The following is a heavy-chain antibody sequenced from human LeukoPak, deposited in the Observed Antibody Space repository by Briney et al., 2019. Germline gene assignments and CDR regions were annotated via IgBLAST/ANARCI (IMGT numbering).Heavy chain of an antibody. D-gene: IGHD6-6*01. V-gene: IGHV3-30*04. CDR3: ARAGYSSSIDN. CDR2: ISFDVRGE. CDR1: GFTFSNYS. Sequence: GGSLRLSCAASGFTFSNYSMHWVRQAPGKGREWVAIISFDVRGEYYGDSMRGRFTISRDNSKNTLYLQMNSPRLEATALYYCARAGYSSSIDNWGQGTLVTVSS. J-gene: IGHJ4*02.